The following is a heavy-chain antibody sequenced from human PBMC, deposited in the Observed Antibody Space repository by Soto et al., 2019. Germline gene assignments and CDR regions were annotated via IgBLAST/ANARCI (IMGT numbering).Heavy chain of an antibody. CDR2: IYPGDSDM. CDR3: ARRSREFWCWFDY. D-gene: IGHD3-10*01. Sequence: RGESLKISCEGVGYSFTNHWIAWVRQMPGKGLEWRGTIYPGDSDMRYSPSFRGMVTMSVDKSINTAYLPWGSLKASDTSKYYCARRSREFWCWFDYWGQGTLVTVSS. V-gene: IGHV5-51*01. CDR1: GYSFTNHW. J-gene: IGHJ5*01.